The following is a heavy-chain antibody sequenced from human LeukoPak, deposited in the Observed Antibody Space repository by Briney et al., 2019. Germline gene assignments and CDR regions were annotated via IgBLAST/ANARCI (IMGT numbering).Heavy chain of an antibody. CDR1: GFTFSSYW. D-gene: IGHD5-18*01. J-gene: IGHJ4*02. CDR2: IKQDGSEK. CDR3: ARDSVRPYDTALFDY. Sequence: PGGSLRLSCAASGFTFSSYWMSWVRQAPGKGLEWVANIKQDGSEKYYVDSVKGRFTISRDNAKNSLYLQMNSLRAVDTAVYYCARDSVRPYDTALFDYWGQGTLVTVSS. V-gene: IGHV3-7*01.